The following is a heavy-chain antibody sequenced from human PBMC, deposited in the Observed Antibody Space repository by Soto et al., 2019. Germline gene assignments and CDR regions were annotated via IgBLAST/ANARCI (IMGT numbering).Heavy chain of an antibody. Sequence: ASVKVSCKASGGTFSSYTISWVRQAPGQGLEWMGRIIPILGIANYAQKFQGRATITADKSTSTAYMELSSLRSEDAAVYYCAREVVSGLNYSYYYMDVWGKGTTVTVPS. CDR3: AREVVSGLNYSYYYMDV. CDR1: GGTFSSYT. J-gene: IGHJ6*03. D-gene: IGHD2-2*01. V-gene: IGHV1-69*04. CDR2: IIPILGIA.